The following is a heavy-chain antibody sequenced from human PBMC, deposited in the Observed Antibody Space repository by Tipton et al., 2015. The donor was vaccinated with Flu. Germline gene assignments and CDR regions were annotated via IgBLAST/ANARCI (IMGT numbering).Heavy chain of an antibody. J-gene: IGHJ3*02. D-gene: IGHD3-10*01. Sequence: TLSLTCTVSGGSISSYYWSWIRQPPGKGLEWIGYIYYSGSTNYNPSLKSRVTISVDTSKNQFSLKLTSVTAADTAVYYCARISRGVLHDAFDIWGQGTMVTVSS. CDR3: ARISRGVLHDAFDI. CDR1: GGSISSYY. CDR2: IYYSGST. V-gene: IGHV4-59*01.